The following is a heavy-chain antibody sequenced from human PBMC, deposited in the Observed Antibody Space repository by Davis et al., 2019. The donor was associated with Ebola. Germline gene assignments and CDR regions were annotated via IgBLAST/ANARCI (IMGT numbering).Heavy chain of an antibody. D-gene: IGHD1-26*01. J-gene: IGHJ3*02. CDR1: GFTFSDYY. CDR3: AREGATTHDAFDI. Sequence: GESLKISCAASGFTFSDYYMSWIRQAPGKGLEGVSYISSSGSTIYYADSVKGRFTISRDNAKNSLYLQMNSLRAEDTAVYYCAREGATTHDAFDIWGQGTMVTVSS. CDR2: ISSSGSTI. V-gene: IGHV3-11*01.